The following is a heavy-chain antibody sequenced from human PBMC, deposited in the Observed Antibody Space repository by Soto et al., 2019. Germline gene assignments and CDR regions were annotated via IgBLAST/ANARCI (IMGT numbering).Heavy chain of an antibody. CDR2: ISSSGSTI. J-gene: IGHJ6*02. CDR1: GFTFSDYY. V-gene: IGHV3-11*01. D-gene: IGHD6-6*01. CDR3: ARPSSSLYYYGMDV. Sequence: GGSLRLSCAASGFTFSDYYMSWIRQAPGKGLEWVSYISSSGSTIYYADSVKGRFTISRDNAKNSLYLQMNSLRAEDTAVYYCARPSSSLYYYGMDVWGQGTTVTVSS.